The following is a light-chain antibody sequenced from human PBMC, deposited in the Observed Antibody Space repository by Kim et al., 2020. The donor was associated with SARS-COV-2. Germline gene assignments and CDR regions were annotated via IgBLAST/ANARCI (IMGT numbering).Light chain of an antibody. CDR2: GAS. Sequence: ASVGDRVTLPCRASQDIRRDLGGYQQHTGRAPKSLIYGASSLQSGVPSRFSGSGAGTEFTLTISSRQPEDFATYFCLQHNTYPITFGQGTRLEIK. V-gene: IGKV1-17*01. CDR1: QDIRRD. J-gene: IGKJ5*01. CDR3: LQHNTYPIT.